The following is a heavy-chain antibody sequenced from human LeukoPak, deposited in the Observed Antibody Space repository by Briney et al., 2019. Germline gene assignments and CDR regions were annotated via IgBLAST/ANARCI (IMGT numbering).Heavy chain of an antibody. J-gene: IGHJ4*02. CDR1: GFTFDDYA. Sequence: GGSLRLSCAASGFTFDDYAMHWVRQAPGKGLEWVSGISWNSGSIGYADSVKGRFTISRDNAKNSLYLQMNSLRAEDTALYYCAKDIGSGWYRTFDYWGQGTLVTVSS. CDR3: AKDIGSGWYRTFDY. CDR2: ISWNSGSI. V-gene: IGHV3-9*01. D-gene: IGHD6-19*01.